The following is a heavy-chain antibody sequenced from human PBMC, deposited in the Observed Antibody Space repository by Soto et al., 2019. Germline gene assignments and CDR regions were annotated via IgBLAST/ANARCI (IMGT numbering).Heavy chain of an antibody. CDR3: AREMPVDYYDSSGYHNWFDP. CDR2: TYYRSKWYN. V-gene: IGHV6-1*01. Sequence: FQTLSRNCAISGESVSSNSAALNWIRQSPSRGLEWLGRTYYRSKWYNDYAVSVKSRITINPDTSKNQFSLQLNSVTPEDTAVYYCAREMPVDYYDSSGYHNWFDPWGQGTLVTVSS. D-gene: IGHD3-22*01. J-gene: IGHJ5*02. CDR1: GESVSSNSAA.